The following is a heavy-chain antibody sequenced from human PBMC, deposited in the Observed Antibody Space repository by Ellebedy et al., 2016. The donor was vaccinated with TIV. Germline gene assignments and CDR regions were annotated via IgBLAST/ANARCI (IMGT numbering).Heavy chain of an antibody. D-gene: IGHD2-21*02. CDR2: IIPIFGTA. Sequence: SVKVSXXASAGTFSSYAISWVRQAPGQGLEWMGGIIPIFGTANYAQKFQGRVTITADESTSTAYMELSSLRSEDTAVYYCARVREAYCGGDCYSDLAYWGQGTLVTVSS. CDR1: AGTFSSYA. CDR3: ARVREAYCGGDCYSDLAY. V-gene: IGHV1-69*13. J-gene: IGHJ4*02.